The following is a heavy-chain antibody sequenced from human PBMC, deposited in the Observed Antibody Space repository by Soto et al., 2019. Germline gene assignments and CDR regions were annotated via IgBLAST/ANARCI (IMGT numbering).Heavy chain of an antibody. CDR3: VRGGFE. Sequence: EVQLVETGGDLIQPGGSLRLSCAASGFSVSANNMNWVRQAPGKGLEWVSVIYGGDKTYYADSVRGRFTISRDNSKNTVYLQMDSLRPEDTALYYCVRGGFEWGQGTVVTVSS. J-gene: IGHJ4*02. D-gene: IGHD3-16*01. V-gene: IGHV3-53*02. CDR1: GFSVSANN. CDR2: IYGGDKT.